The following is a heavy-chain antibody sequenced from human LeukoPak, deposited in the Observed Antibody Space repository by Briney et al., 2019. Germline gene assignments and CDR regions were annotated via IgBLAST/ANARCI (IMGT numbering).Heavy chain of an antibody. CDR1: GFTFDNFW. Sequence: QTGGSLRLSCAASGFTFDNFWMSWVRQAPGKGLEWVSYISSSSSTIYYADSVKGRFTISRDNAKNSLYLQMNSLRAEDTAVYYCATLNRDSSWYRGFDPWGQGTLVTVSS. J-gene: IGHJ5*02. CDR3: ATLNRDSSWYRGFDP. V-gene: IGHV3-48*04. D-gene: IGHD6-13*01. CDR2: ISSSSSTI.